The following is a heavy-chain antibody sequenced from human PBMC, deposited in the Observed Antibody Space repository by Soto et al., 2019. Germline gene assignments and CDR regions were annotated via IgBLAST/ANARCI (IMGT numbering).Heavy chain of an antibody. CDR3: ARQGGYCSSTSCYHWDPRNWFDP. CDR1: GGAISSSSYY. D-gene: IGHD2-2*01. CDR2: IDYSGST. J-gene: IGHJ5*02. V-gene: IGHV4-39*01. Sequence: SETLSLTCTVSGGAISSSSYYWGWIRQPPGKGLEWIGNIDYSGSTYYKPSLKSRVTISVDTSKNQFSLKLSSVTAADTAVYYCARQGGYCSSTSCYHWDPRNWFDPWGQGTLVTVSS.